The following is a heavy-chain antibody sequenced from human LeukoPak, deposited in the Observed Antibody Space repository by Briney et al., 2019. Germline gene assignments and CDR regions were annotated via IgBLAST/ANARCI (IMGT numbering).Heavy chain of an antibody. CDR1: GFAVSDKY. Sequence: GGSLRLSCAASGFAVSDKYMSWVRQAPGKGLEWVSVIYSSTYYADSVKGRFTISRDNSKNTLYLQMNSLRVEDTAVYFCATEKGHTSSWYIDYWGQGTLVTVAS. CDR2: IYSST. D-gene: IGHD6-13*01. V-gene: IGHV3-53*01. CDR3: ATEKGHTSSWYIDY. J-gene: IGHJ4*02.